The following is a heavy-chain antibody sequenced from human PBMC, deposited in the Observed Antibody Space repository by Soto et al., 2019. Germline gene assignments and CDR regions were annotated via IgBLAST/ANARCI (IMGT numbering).Heavy chain of an antibody. V-gene: IGHV4-61*01. CDR1: GGSISSLNYY. J-gene: IGHJ4*02. CDR2: IYYSGST. Sequence: PSETLSLTCPVSGGSISSLNYYWSWIRQPPGKGLEWLGYIYYSGSTNYNPSLKSRVTISVDTSKNQFSLKLRSVTAADTAVYYCARLYCGSTNCYDLFHFWGQGTLVTVSS. D-gene: IGHD2-2*01. CDR3: ARLYCGSTNCYDLFHF.